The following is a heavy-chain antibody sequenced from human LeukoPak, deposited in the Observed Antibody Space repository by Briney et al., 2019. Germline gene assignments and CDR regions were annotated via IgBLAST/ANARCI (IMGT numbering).Heavy chain of an antibody. CDR1: GYTFTSYG. CDR2: ISAYNGNT. CDR3: ARDLGVVVAADYLDY. J-gene: IGHJ4*02. D-gene: IGHD2-15*01. Sequence: ASVKVSCKASGYTFTSYGISWVRQAPGQGLEWMGWISAYNGNTNYAQKPQGRVTMTTDTSTSTAYMELRSLRSDDTAVYYCARDLGVVVAADYLDYWGQGTLVTVSS. V-gene: IGHV1-18*04.